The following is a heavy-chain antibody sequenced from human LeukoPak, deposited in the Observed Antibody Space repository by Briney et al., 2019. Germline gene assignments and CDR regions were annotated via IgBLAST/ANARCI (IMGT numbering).Heavy chain of an antibody. CDR1: GFTFSSYW. D-gene: IGHD5-18*01. V-gene: IGHV3-7*01. CDR2: IKQDGSEK. CDR3: ARDEWLWLRPVEY. J-gene: IGHJ4*02. Sequence: GGSLRLSCAASGFTFSSYWMSWVRQAPGKGLEWVANIKQDGSEKYYVDSVKGRFTISRDNAKNSLYLQMNSLRAEDTAVYYCARDEWLWLRPVEYWGQGTLVTVSS.